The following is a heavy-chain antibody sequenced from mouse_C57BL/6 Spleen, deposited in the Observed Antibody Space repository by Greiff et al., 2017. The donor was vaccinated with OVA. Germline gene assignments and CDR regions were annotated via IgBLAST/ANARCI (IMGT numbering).Heavy chain of an antibody. CDR1: GFTFSSYA. Sequence: EVKLMESGGGLVKPGGSLKLSCAASGFTFSSYAMSWVRQTPEKRLEWVATISDGGSYTYYPDNVKGRFTISRDNAKNNLYLQMSHLKSEDTAMYYCARGYTSWGQGTLVTVSA. J-gene: IGHJ3*01. V-gene: IGHV5-4*03. CDR3: ARGYTS. CDR2: ISDGGSYT. D-gene: IGHD1-1*01.